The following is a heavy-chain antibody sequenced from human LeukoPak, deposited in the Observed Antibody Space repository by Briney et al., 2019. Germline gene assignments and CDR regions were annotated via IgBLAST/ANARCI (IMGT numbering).Heavy chain of an antibody. CDR2: INPSGGST. J-gene: IGHJ6*03. D-gene: IGHD5-12*01. V-gene: IGHV1-46*01. CDR3: ARGTPTSPYSGYETHYMDV. Sequence: GASVKVSCKASGYTFTSYYMHWVRQAPGQGLEWMGIINPSGGSTSYAQKFQGRVTMTRDRSTSTVYMELSSLRSEDTAVYYCARGTPTSPYSGYETHYMDVWGKGTTVTVSS. CDR1: GYTFTSYY.